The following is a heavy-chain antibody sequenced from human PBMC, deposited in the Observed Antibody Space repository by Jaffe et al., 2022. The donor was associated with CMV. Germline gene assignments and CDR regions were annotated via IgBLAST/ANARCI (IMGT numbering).Heavy chain of an antibody. Sequence: QIQLVQSGAEVKQPGASVRVSCRASGYTFTRYGISWARQAPGQGLEWMGWISGFNGYTSYEQRFQGRVTMTTDTSTSTAFMDLRSLRSDDTAVYYCLRDYPYSSSPSPWEYWGQGTLVTVSS. D-gene: IGHD6-6*01. J-gene: IGHJ4*02. V-gene: IGHV1-18*04. CDR2: ISGFNGYT. CDR1: GYTFTRYG. CDR3: LRDYPYSSSPSPWEY.